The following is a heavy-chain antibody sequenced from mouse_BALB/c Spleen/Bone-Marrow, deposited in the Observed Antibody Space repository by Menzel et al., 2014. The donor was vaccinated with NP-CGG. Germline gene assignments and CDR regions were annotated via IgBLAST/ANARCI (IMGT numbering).Heavy chain of an antibody. CDR3: TRYDLTTRAFAY. CDR1: GYSFTSYW. V-gene: IGHV1S82*01. Sequence: QVQLQQSGAELVRPGASVKLSCKASGYSFTSYWMNWVKQRPGQGLEWIGMTHLSDSESRLNQKFKDKATLTVDESSSTAYMQLSSPTSEDSAAYYCTRYDLTTRAFAYWGQGTLVTVSA. D-gene: IGHD3-3*01. J-gene: IGHJ3*01. CDR2: THLSDSES.